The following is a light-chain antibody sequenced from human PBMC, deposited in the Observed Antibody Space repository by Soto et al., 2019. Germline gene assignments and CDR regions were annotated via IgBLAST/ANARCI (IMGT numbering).Light chain of an antibody. J-gene: IGKJ1*01. Sequence: MVLTQSPGTLSLSPGERASLSCRASQSVSSSYLAWYQQNPGQAPRLLIYGPSSRATGVPDRFSGSGSWTYFTLTSSIMEPAAFAVYYCQQYVRLPRTVGQGTPVESK. V-gene: IGKV3-20*01. CDR2: GPS. CDR3: QQYVRLPRT. CDR1: QSVSSSY.